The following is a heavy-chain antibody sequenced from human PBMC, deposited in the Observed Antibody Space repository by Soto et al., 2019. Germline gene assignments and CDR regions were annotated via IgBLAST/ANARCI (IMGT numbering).Heavy chain of an antibody. Sequence: SETLSLTCAVYGGSFSGYYWSWIRQPPGKGLEWIGEINHSGSTNYNPSLESRVTISVDTSKNQFSLKLSSVTAADTAVYYCARGIQEGIVLIPAAAHDYWGQGTLVTVSS. J-gene: IGHJ4*02. D-gene: IGHD2-8*01. CDR2: INHSGST. CDR1: GGSFSGYY. CDR3: ARGIQEGIVLIPAAAHDY. V-gene: IGHV4-34*01.